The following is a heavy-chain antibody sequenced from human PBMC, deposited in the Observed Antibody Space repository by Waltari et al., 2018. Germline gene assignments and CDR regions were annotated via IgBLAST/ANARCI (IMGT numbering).Heavy chain of an antibody. D-gene: IGHD6-19*01. Sequence: EVQLVESGGGLVKPGGSLRLSCAASGFTFSRYSMNWVRQAPGKGLELVSSISSSSSYIYYANSVKCRFTISRDNAKNSLYLQMNSLRAEDTAVYYCARVGYSSGNDYWGQGTLVTVSS. CDR1: GFTFSRYS. V-gene: IGHV3-21*01. CDR2: ISSSSSYI. J-gene: IGHJ4*02. CDR3: ARVGYSSGNDY.